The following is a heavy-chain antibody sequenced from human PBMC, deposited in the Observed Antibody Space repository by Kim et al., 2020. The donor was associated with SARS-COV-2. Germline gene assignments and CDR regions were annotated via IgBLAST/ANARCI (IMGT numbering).Heavy chain of an antibody. Sequence: SETLSLTCTVSGGSISSSSYYWGWIRQPPGKGLEWIGSIYYSGSTYYNPSLKSRVTISVDTSKNQFSLKLSSVTAADTAVYYCARSGYSYGYSGYFDYWGQGTLVTVSS. CDR1: GGSISSSSYY. D-gene: IGHD5-18*01. J-gene: IGHJ4*02. CDR3: ARSGYSYGYSGYFDY. V-gene: IGHV4-39*01. CDR2: IYYSGST.